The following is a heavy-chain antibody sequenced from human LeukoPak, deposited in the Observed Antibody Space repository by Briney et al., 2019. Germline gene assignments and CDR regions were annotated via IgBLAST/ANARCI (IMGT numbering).Heavy chain of an antibody. CDR1: GYSFTSYW. D-gene: IGHD6-13*01. CDR3: ARHPISSSWHPDYYYGMDV. V-gene: IGHV5-51*01. J-gene: IGHJ6*02. Sequence: GESLKISCKGSGYSFTSYWIGWVRQMPGKGLEGMGIIYPGDSDTRYSASFQGQVTISADKSISTAYLQWSSLKVSDTAMYYCARHPISSSWHPDYYYGMDVWGQGTTVTVSS. CDR2: IYPGDSDT.